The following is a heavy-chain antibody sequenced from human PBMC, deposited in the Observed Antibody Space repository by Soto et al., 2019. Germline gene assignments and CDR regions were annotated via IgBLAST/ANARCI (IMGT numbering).Heavy chain of an antibody. CDR3: ARHMVRVLPPYYAIDV. CDR2: IYPGDSDM. V-gene: IGHV5-51*01. J-gene: IGHJ6*02. CDR1: GYTFTSHW. Sequence: GESLKISCKGSGYTFTSHWIGWVRQMPGKGLEWMGIIYPGDSDMRYSPSFQGQVTISADKSNRTAYLQWSRLKASDSAMYFCARHMVRVLPPYYAIDVWGQGTTVTVSS. D-gene: IGHD2-8*01.